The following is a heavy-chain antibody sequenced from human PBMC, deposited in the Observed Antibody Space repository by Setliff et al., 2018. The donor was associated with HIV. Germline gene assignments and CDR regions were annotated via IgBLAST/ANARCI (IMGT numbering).Heavy chain of an antibody. D-gene: IGHD6-13*01. V-gene: IGHV1-3*04. CDR1: GYTFTSYS. CDR3: ARQRGIDTYFYSYYYMDV. Sequence: ASVKVSCKTSGYTFTSYSMHWVRQAPGQSLEWMGWINTATGDTKYSQRFRDRITIFRNTSASTAYMDLGSLTSEDTAVYYCARQRGIDTYFYSYYYMDVWG. CDR2: INTATGDT. J-gene: IGHJ6*03.